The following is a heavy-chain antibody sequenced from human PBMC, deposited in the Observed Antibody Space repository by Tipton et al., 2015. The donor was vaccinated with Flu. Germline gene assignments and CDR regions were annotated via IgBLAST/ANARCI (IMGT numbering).Heavy chain of an antibody. V-gene: IGHV3-7*01. J-gene: IGHJ6*02. Sequence: SLRLSCAASGFTFSSYWMSWVRQAPGKGLEWVANIKQDGSEKYYVDSVKGRFTISRDNAKNSLYLQMNSLRAEDTAVYYCAREIYCSSTSCYTDYYYGMDVWGQGTTVTVSS. CDR3: AREIYCSSTSCYTDYYYGMDV. CDR2: IKQDGSEK. CDR1: GFTFSSYW. D-gene: IGHD2-2*02.